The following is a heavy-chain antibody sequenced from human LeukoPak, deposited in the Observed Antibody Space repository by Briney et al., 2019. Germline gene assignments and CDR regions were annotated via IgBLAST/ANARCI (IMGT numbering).Heavy chain of an antibody. CDR2: INHSGST. D-gene: IGHD1-26*01. CDR1: GGSFSGYY. J-gene: IGHJ4*02. V-gene: IGHV4-34*01. Sequence: SETLSLTCAVYGGSFSGYYWSWIRQPPGKGLEWIGEINHSGSTNYNPSLKSRVTISVDTSKNQFSLKLSSVTAADTAVYYCARDQSGSYGGENFDYWGQGTLVTVSS. CDR3: ARDQSGSYGGENFDY.